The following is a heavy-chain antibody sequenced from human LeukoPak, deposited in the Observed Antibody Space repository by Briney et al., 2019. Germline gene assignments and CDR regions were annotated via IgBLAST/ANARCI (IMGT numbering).Heavy chain of an antibody. V-gene: IGHV4-4*07. D-gene: IGHD2/OR15-2a*01. CDR1: GDSISGNY. J-gene: IGHJ6*03. Sequence: PSETLSLTCSVSGDSISGNYWNWIRQPAGKGLEWIGRIYPSANVFYNPSLKSRVTVSLDASTNQFSLNMRSVTAAYTAVYYCARGLSPTSYYYYIDVWGKGTTVTVSS. CDR2: IYPSANV. CDR3: ARGLSPTSYYYYIDV.